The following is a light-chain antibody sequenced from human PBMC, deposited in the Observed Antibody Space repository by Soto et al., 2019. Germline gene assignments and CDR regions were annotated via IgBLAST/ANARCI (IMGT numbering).Light chain of an antibody. CDR2: DVS. CDR1: SSDVGGYNY. Sequence: QSALTQPASVSGSPGQSITISCTGTSSDVGGYNYVSWCQQHPGKAPKLMIYDVSNRPSGVYNRFSASKSGNTASLTISGLQAEDEADYYCSSYTSSSTLVFGTGTKVTVL. CDR3: SSYTSSSTLV. J-gene: IGLJ1*01. V-gene: IGLV2-14*01.